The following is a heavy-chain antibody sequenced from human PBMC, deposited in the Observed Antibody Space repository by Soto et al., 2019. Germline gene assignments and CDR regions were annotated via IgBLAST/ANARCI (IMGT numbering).Heavy chain of an antibody. J-gene: IGHJ4*02. D-gene: IGHD2-8*01. CDR1: GFTFRNNV. Sequence: GGCMRLSCAASGFTFRNNVLSWVRQAPGKGLDWVSGITGSGRDTYYADSVKGRFTISRDNSKNMVFLQMNSLRAEDTALYYCAKNGLDNSPSAIDSWGPGTLVTVSS. CDR3: AKNGLDNSPSAIDS. CDR2: ITGSGRDT. V-gene: IGHV3-23*01.